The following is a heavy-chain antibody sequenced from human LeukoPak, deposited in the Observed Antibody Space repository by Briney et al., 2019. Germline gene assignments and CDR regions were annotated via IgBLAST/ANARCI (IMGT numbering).Heavy chain of an antibody. CDR2: IYYSGST. J-gene: IGHJ5*02. Sequence: SETLSLTCTVSGGSISSSSYYWGWIRQPPGKGLEWIGSIYYSGSTYYNPSLKSRVTISVDTSKNQFSLKLSSVTAADTAVYYCARHVGVGSDFDWSPLNWFDPWGQGTLVTVSS. CDR1: GGSISSSSYY. V-gene: IGHV4-39*01. CDR3: ARHVGVGSDFDWSPLNWFDP. D-gene: IGHD3-9*01.